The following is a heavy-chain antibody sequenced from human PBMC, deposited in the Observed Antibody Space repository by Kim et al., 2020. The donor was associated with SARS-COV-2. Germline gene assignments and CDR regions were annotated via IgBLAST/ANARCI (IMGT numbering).Heavy chain of an antibody. Sequence: ASVKVSCKASGYTFTSYAMHWVRQAPGQRLEWMGWINAGNGNTKYSQKFQGRVTITRDTSASTAYMELSSLRSEDTAVYYCARDGPGSSSSWYLGYYGMDVWGQRTTVTVSS. V-gene: IGHV1-3*01. CDR2: INAGNGNT. J-gene: IGHJ6*02. CDR3: ARDGPGSSSSWYLGYYGMDV. CDR1: GYTFTSYA. D-gene: IGHD6-13*01.